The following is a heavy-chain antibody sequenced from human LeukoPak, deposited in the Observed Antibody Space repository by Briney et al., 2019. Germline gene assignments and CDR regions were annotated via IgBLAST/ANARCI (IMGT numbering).Heavy chain of an antibody. CDR3: AKSPPAYTVTTFNY. Sequence: GGSLRLSCAASAFTFSNYWMHWVRQAPGKGLEWVAGISASGGSTYSADSVKGRFTISRDNSKNTLYLQMNSLRAEDTAVYYCAKSPPAYTVTTFNYWGQGTLVTVSS. D-gene: IGHD4-11*01. CDR2: ISASGGST. J-gene: IGHJ4*02. V-gene: IGHV3-23*01. CDR1: AFTFSNYW.